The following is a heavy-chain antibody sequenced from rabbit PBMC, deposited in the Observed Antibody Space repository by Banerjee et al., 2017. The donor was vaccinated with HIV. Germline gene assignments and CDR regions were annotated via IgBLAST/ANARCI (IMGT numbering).Heavy chain of an antibody. D-gene: IGHD4-2*01. J-gene: IGHJ4*01. V-gene: IGHV1S40*01. CDR2: IDAGSRGST. Sequence: QSLEESGGDLVRPGASLTLTCTASGFSFSSSYWICWVRQAPGKGLEWIACIDAGSRGSTWYASWAKGRFTISKASSTTVTLQMTSLTAADTATYFCARADYAGAGFDLWGPGTLVTVS. CDR3: ARADYAGAGFDL. CDR1: GFSFSSSYW.